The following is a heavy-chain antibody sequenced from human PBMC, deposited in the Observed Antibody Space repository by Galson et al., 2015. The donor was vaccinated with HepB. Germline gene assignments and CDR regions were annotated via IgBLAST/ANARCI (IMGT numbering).Heavy chain of an antibody. CDR2: ISGSGGST. J-gene: IGHJ4*02. V-gene: IGHV3-23*01. Sequence: SLRLSCAASGFTFSSYAMSWVRQAPGKGLEWVSAISGSGGSTYYADSVKGRFTISRDNSKNTLYLQMNSLRAEDTAVYYCAKESYDSSGYLEGGFDYWGQGTLVTVSS. CDR1: GFTFSSYA. D-gene: IGHD3-22*01. CDR3: AKESYDSSGYLEGGFDY.